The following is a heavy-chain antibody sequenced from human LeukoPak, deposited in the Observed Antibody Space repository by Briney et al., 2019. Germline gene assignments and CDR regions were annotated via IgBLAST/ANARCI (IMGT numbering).Heavy chain of an antibody. CDR3: ARDFDDYGDYVFDY. V-gene: IGHV1-2*02. D-gene: IGHD4-17*01. Sequence: RASVKVSCKASGYTFTGYYMHWVRQAPGQGLEWMGWINPNSGGTNYAQKLQGRVTMTTDTSTSTAYMELRSLRSDDTAVYYCARDFDDYGDYVFDYWGQGTLVTVSS. J-gene: IGHJ4*02. CDR2: INPNSGGT. CDR1: GYTFTGYY.